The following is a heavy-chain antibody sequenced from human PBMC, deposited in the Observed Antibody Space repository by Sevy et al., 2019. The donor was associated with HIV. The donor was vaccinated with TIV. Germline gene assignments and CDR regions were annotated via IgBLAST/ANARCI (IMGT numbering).Heavy chain of an antibody. D-gene: IGHD3-10*01. CDR1: GFTFSSYG. J-gene: IGHJ4*02. CDR3: AKDLRSGSYYVGVGY. Sequence: GGSLRLSCAASGFTFSSYGMHWVRQAPGKGLEWVVVIWYDGSNKYYADSVKGRFTISRDNSKNTLYLQMNSLRAEDTAVYYCAKDLRSGSYYVGVGYWGQGTLVTVSS. CDR2: IWYDGSNK. V-gene: IGHV3-33*06.